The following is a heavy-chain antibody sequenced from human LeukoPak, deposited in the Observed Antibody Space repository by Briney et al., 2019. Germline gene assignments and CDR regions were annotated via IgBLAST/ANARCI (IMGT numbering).Heavy chain of an antibody. V-gene: IGHV3-53*01. D-gene: IGHD1-26*01. CDR3: AGGIGEPLLVY. CDR1: GFTFSSYA. Sequence: GGSLRLSCAASGFTFSSYAMSWVRQAPGKGLEWVSVIYSGGKIYYADSVKGRFINSRDNSKNTLYLQMNSLRAEDTAVYFCAGGIGEPLLVYWGQGTLVTVSS. CDR2: IYSGGKI. J-gene: IGHJ4*02.